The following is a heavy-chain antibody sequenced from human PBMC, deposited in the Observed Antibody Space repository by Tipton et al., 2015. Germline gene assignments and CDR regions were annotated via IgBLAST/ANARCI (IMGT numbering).Heavy chain of an antibody. D-gene: IGHD3-10*01. CDR2: IFHRGDT. V-gene: IGHV4-38-2*01. J-gene: IGHJ4*02. CDR1: AYSISSGYY. Sequence: TLSLTCAVSAYSISSGYYWGWIRQPPGKGLEWIGSIFHRGDTNYNPSLKSRVTISLGTSKNQFSLKLNSVTAADTAVYYCARGLLLWFGMSDYWGRGTLVTVSS. CDR3: ARGLLLWFGMSDY.